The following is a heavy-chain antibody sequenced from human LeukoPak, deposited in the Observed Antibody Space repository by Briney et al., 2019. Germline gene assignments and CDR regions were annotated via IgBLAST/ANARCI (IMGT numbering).Heavy chain of an antibody. V-gene: IGHV3-23*01. Sequence: GGSLRLSCAVSGFTFSIYAMSWVRQAPGKGLEWVSSISGSGDNMDYADSVKGRFTISRDNSENPLYLQMNSLRGEDTAVYYCARDGYSGSYYRLYYFFMDVWGKGTTVTVSS. J-gene: IGHJ6*03. CDR1: GFTFSIYA. CDR2: ISGSGDNM. CDR3: ARDGYSGSYYRLYYFFMDV. D-gene: IGHD1-26*01.